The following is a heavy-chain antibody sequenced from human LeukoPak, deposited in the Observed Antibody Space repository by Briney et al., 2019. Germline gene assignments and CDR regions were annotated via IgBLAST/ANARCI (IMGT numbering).Heavy chain of an antibody. CDR2: IYYSGST. V-gene: IGHV4-59*01. J-gene: IGHJ3*02. CDR3: ARDGIQYGDAFDI. Sequence: SETLSLTSTVSGRSISSYYCSWIRQPPGKGLEWIGYIYYSGSTNYNPSLKSRVTISVDTSKNQFSLKLSSVTAADTAVYYCARDGIQYGDAFDIWGQGTMVTVSS. D-gene: IGHD5-18*01. CDR1: GRSISSYY.